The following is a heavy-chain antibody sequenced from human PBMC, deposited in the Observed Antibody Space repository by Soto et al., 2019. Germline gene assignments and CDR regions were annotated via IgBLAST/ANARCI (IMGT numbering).Heavy chain of an antibody. J-gene: IGHJ3*02. CDR1: GFTFCSYA. Sequence: QHAGSTRLSCAASGFTFCSYAMGWVRQAPGKGLEWVSAISGSGGSTYYADSVKGRFTISRDNSKNTLYLQMNSLRAEDTAVYYHAKLRSSAFDIWGQGTIFTV. CDR2: ISGSGGST. V-gene: IGHV3-23*01. CDR3: AKLRSSAFDI.